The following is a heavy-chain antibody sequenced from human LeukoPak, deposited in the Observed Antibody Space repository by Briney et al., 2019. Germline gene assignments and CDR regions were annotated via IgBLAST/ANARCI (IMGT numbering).Heavy chain of an antibody. CDR3: AREGGGSPFFDP. CDR2: IYSGGST. Sequence: PGGALRLSCAASGFTLSSNYMSGVRQAPGKGLEWVSVIYSGGSTYYADSVKGRFTISRDNSKNTLYLQMNSLRAEDTAVYYCAREGGGSPFFDPWGQGTLVTVSS. D-gene: IGHD2-15*01. V-gene: IGHV3-53*01. CDR1: GFTLSSNY. J-gene: IGHJ5*02.